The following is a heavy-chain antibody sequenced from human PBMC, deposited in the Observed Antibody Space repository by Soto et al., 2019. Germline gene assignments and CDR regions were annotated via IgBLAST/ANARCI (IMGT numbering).Heavy chain of an antibody. CDR3: ARVPYSSSWYYYYYYMDV. Sequence: EVQLVESGGGLVKPGGSLRLSCAASGFTFSSYSMNWVRQAPGKGLEWVSSISSSSSYIYYADSVKGRFTISRDNAKNSLYLQMNSLRADDTAVYYCARVPYSSSWYYYYYYMDVWGKGTTVTVSS. V-gene: IGHV3-21*01. CDR2: ISSSSSYI. D-gene: IGHD6-13*01. CDR1: GFTFSSYS. J-gene: IGHJ6*03.